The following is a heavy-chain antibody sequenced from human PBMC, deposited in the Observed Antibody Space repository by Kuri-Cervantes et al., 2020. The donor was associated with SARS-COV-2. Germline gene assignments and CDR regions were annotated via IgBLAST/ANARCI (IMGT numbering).Heavy chain of an antibody. J-gene: IGHJ4*02. D-gene: IGHD6-13*01. CDR2: ISGSGGST. V-gene: IGHV3-23*01. CDR3: AKDVTYSTSCY. CDR1: GFTFSSYA. Sequence: GESLKISCAASGFTFSSYAMSWVRQAPGKGPEWVSAISGSGGSTYYADSVKGRFTISRDNSKNTLYLQMNSLRAEDTAVYYCAKDVTYSTSCYWGQGTLVTVSS.